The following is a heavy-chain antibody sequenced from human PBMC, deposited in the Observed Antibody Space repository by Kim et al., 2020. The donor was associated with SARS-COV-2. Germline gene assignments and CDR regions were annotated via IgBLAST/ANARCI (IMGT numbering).Heavy chain of an antibody. D-gene: IGHD6-25*01. J-gene: IGHJ4*02. CDR3: ARGSAWPKIDY. CDR2: NT. Sequence: NTEYANKFQGRVTRTPDTSTRTAYMQLWRLTCDDTAVYYCARGSAWPKIDYWGQGTLVTVSS. V-gene: IGHV1-18*01.